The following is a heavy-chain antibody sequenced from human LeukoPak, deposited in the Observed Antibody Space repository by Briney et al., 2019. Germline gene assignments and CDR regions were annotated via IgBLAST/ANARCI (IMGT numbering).Heavy chain of an antibody. D-gene: IGHD4-17*01. CDR2: ISGSGGST. CDR1: GFTFSSYA. Sequence: GGSLRLSCAASGFTFSSYAMSWVRQAPGRGLEWVSAISGSGGSTYYADSVKGRFTISRDNSKNSLYLQMNSLRAEDTAVYYCAKFGNYGPLNRDYWGQGTLVTVSS. V-gene: IGHV3-23*01. J-gene: IGHJ4*02. CDR3: AKFGNYGPLNRDY.